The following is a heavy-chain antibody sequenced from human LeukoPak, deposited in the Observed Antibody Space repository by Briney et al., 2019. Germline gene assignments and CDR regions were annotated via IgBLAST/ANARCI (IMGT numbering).Heavy chain of an antibody. D-gene: IGHD4-23*01. Sequence: GGSLRLSCAASGFTFSSYAMSWVRQAPGKGLEWVSAISGSGGSTYYADSVKGRFTISRDNSKNTLYLQMNSLRAEDTAVYYCAKDPLATVVTYYFDYWGQGTLVTVSS. J-gene: IGHJ4*02. CDR3: AKDPLATVVTYYFDY. CDR2: ISGSGGST. V-gene: IGHV3-23*01. CDR1: GFTFSSYA.